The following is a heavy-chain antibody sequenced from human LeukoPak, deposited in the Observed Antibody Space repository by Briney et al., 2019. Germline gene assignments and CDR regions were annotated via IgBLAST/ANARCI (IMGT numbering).Heavy chain of an antibody. CDR1: GYNLTTYS. V-gene: IGHV1-18*01. CDR2: FSVYHGTT. J-gene: IGHJ3*02. CDR3: ARVTSLTTLTAFDI. Sequence: ASVKVSCKASGYNLTTYSVNWVRQAPGQGLEWMGWFSVYHGTTNYARKVQGRVTMTTDTSTNTAYLELRSLRSDDTAVYYCARVTSLTTLTAFDIWGQGTMVTVSS. D-gene: IGHD4-11*01.